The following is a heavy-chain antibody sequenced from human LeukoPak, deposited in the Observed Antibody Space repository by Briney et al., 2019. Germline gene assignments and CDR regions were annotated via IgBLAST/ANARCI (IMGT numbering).Heavy chain of an antibody. J-gene: IGHJ6*02. Sequence: SGGSLRLSCAASGFTVSSNYMSWVRQAPGKGLEWVSVIYSGGSTYYADSVKGRFTISRDNSKNTLYLQMNSLRAEDTAVYYCARDSSGWYSMGYYYYGMDVWGQGTTVTVSS. V-gene: IGHV3-66*01. D-gene: IGHD6-19*01. CDR1: GFTVSSNY. CDR3: ARDSSGWYSMGYYYYGMDV. CDR2: IYSGGST.